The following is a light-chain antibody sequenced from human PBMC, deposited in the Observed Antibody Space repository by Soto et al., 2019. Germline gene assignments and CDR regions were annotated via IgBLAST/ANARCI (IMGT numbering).Light chain of an antibody. CDR1: QSFSSSY. J-gene: IGKJ2*01. V-gene: IGKV3-20*01. CDR3: QQYGRSPPRYT. Sequence: EIVLTQSPCTLSFSPGERATLSCRASQSFSSSYLAWYQQKPGQAPRLLIYGASRRATGIPDRFSGSGYGTDFTLTISRLEPEDVAVYYCQQYGRSPPRYTFGQGTKLEIK. CDR2: GAS.